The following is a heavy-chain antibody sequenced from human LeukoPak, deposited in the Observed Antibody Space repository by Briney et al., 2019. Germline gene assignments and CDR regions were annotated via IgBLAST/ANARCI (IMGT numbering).Heavy chain of an antibody. Sequence: PGGSLRLSCAASGFTVSSNYLSWVRQAPGKGLEWVSVIFSGGNTYYADSVKGRFTISRDNSQNTLYLQMNSLRAEDTAVYYCATKLSGAATGTGYFQHWGQGTLVTVSS. CDR3: ATKLSGAATGTGYFQH. CDR1: GFTVSSNY. CDR2: IFSGGNT. D-gene: IGHD6-13*01. J-gene: IGHJ1*01. V-gene: IGHV3-66*01.